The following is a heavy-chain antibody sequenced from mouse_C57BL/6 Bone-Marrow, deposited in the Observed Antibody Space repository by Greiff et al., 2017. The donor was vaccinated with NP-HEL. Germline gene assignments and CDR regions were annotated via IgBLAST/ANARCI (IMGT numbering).Heavy chain of an antibody. Sequence: QVQLQQSGAELARPGASVKLSCKASGYTFTSYGISWVKQRTGQGLEWIGEIYPRSGNTYYNEKFKGKATLTADKSSSTAYMELRSLTSEDSAVYFCARSADGYFYYFDYWGQGTTLTVSS. CDR1: GYTFTSYG. V-gene: IGHV1-81*01. CDR3: ARSADGYFYYFDY. CDR2: IYPRSGNT. J-gene: IGHJ2*01. D-gene: IGHD2-3*01.